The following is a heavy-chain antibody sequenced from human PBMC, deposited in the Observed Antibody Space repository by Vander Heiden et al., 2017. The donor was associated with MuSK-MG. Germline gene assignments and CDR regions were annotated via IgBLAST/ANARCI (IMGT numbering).Heavy chain of an antibody. D-gene: IGHD3-3*01. CDR2: IRSKGNNHAT. J-gene: IGHJ4*02. CDR3: SAPKIRVSDAEVN. V-gene: IGHV3-73*01. CDR1: GSGFTFSGYS. Sequence: EVQLVESGGGLVQPGGSLKLSCAASGSGFTFSGYSIYWVRQAAGKGLEWVGRIRSKGNNHATAYAASVEGRFTISRDDSRNTAYLEMSSLRSKDTAIYYCSAPKIRVSDAEVNWGQGTLGTVSS.